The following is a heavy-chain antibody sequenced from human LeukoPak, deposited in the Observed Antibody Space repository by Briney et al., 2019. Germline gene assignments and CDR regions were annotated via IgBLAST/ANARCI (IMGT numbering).Heavy chain of an antibody. J-gene: IGHJ4*02. V-gene: IGHV4-61*08. Sequence: SETLSLTCTVSGGSISSGGYSWSWIRQPPGKGLEWIGYIYYSGSTNYNPSLKSRVTISVDTSKNQFSLKLSSVTAADTAVYYCARGRADFWSGSLYYFDYWGQGTLVTVSS. CDR3: ARGRADFWSGSLYYFDY. D-gene: IGHD3-3*01. CDR1: GGSISSGGYS. CDR2: IYYSGST.